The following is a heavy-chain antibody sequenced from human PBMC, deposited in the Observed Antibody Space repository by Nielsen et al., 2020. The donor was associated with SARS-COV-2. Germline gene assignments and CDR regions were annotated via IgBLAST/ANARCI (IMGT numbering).Heavy chain of an antibody. J-gene: IGHJ4*02. CDR1: GFSVNANY. CDR3: ARGVGNDFWSGPTRFDS. V-gene: IGHV3-53*04. D-gene: IGHD3-3*01. Sequence: GGSLRLSCAASGFSVNANYLTWVRQAPGKGLEWVSIIYGDDTTFYVDSVKGRFTISRHNSENTLYLEMNSLRPEDTAIYFCARGVGNDFWSGPTRFDSWGPGTLVTVSS. CDR2: IYGDDTT.